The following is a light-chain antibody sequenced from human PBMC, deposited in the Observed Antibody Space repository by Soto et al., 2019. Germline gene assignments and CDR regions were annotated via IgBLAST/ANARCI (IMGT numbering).Light chain of an antibody. CDR1: RSAVGGYNY. CDR3: SSYAGNYVYV. CDR2: DVS. V-gene: IGLV2-11*01. Sequence: QSPVTQQRSVSGSPGQSVIITCTGTRSAVGGYNYVSWYQRHAGKSPKLIIYDVSERPSGVPDRFSASMSGNTASLTISRLQADDEADYYCSSYAGNYVYVFGSGTKVTGL. J-gene: IGLJ1*01.